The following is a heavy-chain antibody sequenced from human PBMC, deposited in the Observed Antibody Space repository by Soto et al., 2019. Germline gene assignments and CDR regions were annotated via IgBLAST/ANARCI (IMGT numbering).Heavy chain of an antibody. D-gene: IGHD2-8*01. CDR2: TYKRSKWYN. J-gene: IGHJ6*03. CDR1: GDSVSSNSAA. V-gene: IGHV6-1*01. Sequence: SQTLSLTCAISGDSVSSNSAAWNWIRQSPSRDLEWLGRTYKRSKWYNVYLVFVKSQITINPDTPKNQFSLQLNSVTPEDTAVYYCARALIVLMVYAKGDYYMDVWGKGTTVTVSS. CDR3: ARALIVLMVYAKGDYYMDV.